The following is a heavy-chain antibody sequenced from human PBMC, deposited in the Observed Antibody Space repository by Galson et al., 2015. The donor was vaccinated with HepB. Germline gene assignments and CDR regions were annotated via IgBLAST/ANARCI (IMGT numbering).Heavy chain of an antibody. CDR2: ISSSSTI. CDR3: ARPASHVDRYYGMDV. V-gene: IGHV3-48*01. J-gene: IGHJ6*02. D-gene: IGHD3/OR15-3a*01. Sequence: SLRLSCAASGFTFSTYSMNWVRQAPGKGLEWVSYISSSSTIYYADSVTGRFTISRDNAKNSLFLQMNSLRAEDTAVYYCARPASHVDRYYGMDVWGQGTTVTVSS. CDR1: GFTFSTYS.